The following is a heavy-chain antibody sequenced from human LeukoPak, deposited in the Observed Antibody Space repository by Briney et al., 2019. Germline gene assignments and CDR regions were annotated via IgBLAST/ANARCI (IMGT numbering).Heavy chain of an antibody. Sequence: SVKVSCKASGGTFSSYAISWVRQAPGQGLEWMGGIILIFGTANYAQKLQGRVTMTTDTSTSTAYMELRSLGSDDTAVYYCAGFTYYDFWSGTEDFDPWGQGTLVTVSS. CDR2: IILIFGTA. CDR3: AGFTYYDFWSGTEDFDP. D-gene: IGHD3-3*01. J-gene: IGHJ5*02. CDR1: GGTFSSYA. V-gene: IGHV1-69*05.